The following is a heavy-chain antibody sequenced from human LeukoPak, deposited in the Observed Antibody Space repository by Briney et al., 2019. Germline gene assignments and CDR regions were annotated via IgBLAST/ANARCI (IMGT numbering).Heavy chain of an antibody. Sequence: ASVKVSCKASVYTYTSYYMHWVRQAPGQGLEWMGIINPSGGSTSYAQKFQGRVTMTRDTSTSTVYMELSSLRSEDTAVYYCARQMATRLYYFDYWGQGTLVTVSS. CDR3: ARQMATRLYYFDY. CDR2: INPSGGST. D-gene: IGHD5-24*01. J-gene: IGHJ4*02. CDR1: VYTYTSYY. V-gene: IGHV1-46*01.